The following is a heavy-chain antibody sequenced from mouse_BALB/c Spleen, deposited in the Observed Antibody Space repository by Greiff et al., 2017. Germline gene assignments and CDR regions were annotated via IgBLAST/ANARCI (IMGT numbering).Heavy chain of an antibody. J-gene: IGHJ4*01. CDR2: IWAGGST. Sequence: QVQLKESGPGLVAPSQSLSITCTVSGFSLTSYGVHWVRQPPGKGLEWLGVIWAGGSTNYNSALMSRLSISKDNSKSQVFLKMNSLQTYDTAMYYCARAYGNYVNAMDYWGQGTSVTVSS. D-gene: IGHD2-10*02. CDR3: ARAYGNYVNAMDY. CDR1: GFSLTSYG. V-gene: IGHV2-9*02.